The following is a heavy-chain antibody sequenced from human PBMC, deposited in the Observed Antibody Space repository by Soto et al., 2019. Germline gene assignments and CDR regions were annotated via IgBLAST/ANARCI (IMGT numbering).Heavy chain of an antibody. CDR1: GGSISSSSYY. V-gene: IGHV4-39*01. CDR2: IYYSGST. D-gene: IGHD3-16*01. Sequence: QLQLQESGPGLVKPSETLSLTCTVSGGSISSSSYYWGWIRQPPGKGLEWIGSIYYSGSTYYNPSLKSRVTISVDTSKNQFSLKLSSVTAADTAVYYCARRAGDSPLNWFDPWGQGTLVTVSS. CDR3: ARRAGDSPLNWFDP. J-gene: IGHJ5*02.